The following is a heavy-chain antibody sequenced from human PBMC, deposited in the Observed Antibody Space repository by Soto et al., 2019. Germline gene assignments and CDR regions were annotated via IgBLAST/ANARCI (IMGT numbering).Heavy chain of an antibody. V-gene: IGHV1-3*01. J-gene: IGHJ4*02. CDR3: ARGYSSGWYEFYYFDY. Sequence: ASVKVSCKASGYTFTSYAMHWVRQAPGQRLEWMGWINAGNGNTKYSQKFQGRVTITRDTSASTAYMELSSLRSEDTAVYYCARGYSSGWYEFYYFDYRGQGTLVTVPS. CDR1: GYTFTSYA. D-gene: IGHD6-19*01. CDR2: INAGNGNT.